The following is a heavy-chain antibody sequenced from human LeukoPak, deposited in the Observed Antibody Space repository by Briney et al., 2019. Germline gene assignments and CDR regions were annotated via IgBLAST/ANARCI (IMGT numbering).Heavy chain of an antibody. CDR2: ISSSSSYI. J-gene: IGHJ3*02. CDR3: ASPIAARSEVQAFDI. CDR1: GFTFAHYD. D-gene: IGHD6-6*01. Sequence: GESLRLSCAASGFTSGFTFAHYDMHWVRQAPGKGLEWVSSISSSSSYIYYADSVKGRFTISRDNAKNSLYLQMNSLRAEDTAVYYCASPIAARSEVQAFDIWGQGTMVTVSS. V-gene: IGHV3-21*01.